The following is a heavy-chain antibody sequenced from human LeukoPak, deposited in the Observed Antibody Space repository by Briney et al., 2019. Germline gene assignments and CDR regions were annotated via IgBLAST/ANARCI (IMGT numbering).Heavy chain of an antibody. CDR2: IKKDGSER. Sequence: GGSLRLSCASSGFTFSSYWMNWVRQAPGKGLEWVAKIKKDGSERYNVDSVKGRFTISRDNTKKSLYLQMNTLRAEDTAVYYCARDLAGPPQEAFDIWGQGTMVTVSS. V-gene: IGHV3-7*01. CDR3: ARDLAGPPQEAFDI. CDR1: GFTFSSYW. J-gene: IGHJ3*02.